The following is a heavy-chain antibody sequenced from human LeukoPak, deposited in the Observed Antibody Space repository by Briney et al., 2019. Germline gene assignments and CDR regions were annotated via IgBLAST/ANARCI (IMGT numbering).Heavy chain of an antibody. D-gene: IGHD6-19*01. J-gene: IGHJ3*02. Sequence: SVTLSLTCNVSGGSIGGHTFYWDWIRQPPGKGLEWIATIYYNGNTFYNPSLKSRVAISIDMSKSQFSLHLNSVSAADTAVYYCARLTALAGHRGAFDIWGPGTMVTVSS. CDR2: IYYNGNT. V-gene: IGHV4-39*01. CDR3: ARLTALAGHRGAFDI. CDR1: GGSIGGHTFY.